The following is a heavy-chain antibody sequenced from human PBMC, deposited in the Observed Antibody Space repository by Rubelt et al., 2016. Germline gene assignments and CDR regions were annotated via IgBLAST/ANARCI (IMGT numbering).Heavy chain of an antibody. CDR2: ISTYNGDT. J-gene: IGHJ4*02. D-gene: IGHD3-22*01. CDR3: ARDPSNTSGFHAYFDY. CDR1: GYSFKRYA. V-gene: IGHV1-18*01. Sequence: QVQLVQSGAEVKEPGASIKVSCKTSGYSFKRYAISWVRQAPGQGLEWMGWISTYNGDTRYAQNFQGRVTITTETSTSPAYRGLRSLRSDDTAVYSCARDPSNTSGFHAYFDYWGQGTLVTVSS.